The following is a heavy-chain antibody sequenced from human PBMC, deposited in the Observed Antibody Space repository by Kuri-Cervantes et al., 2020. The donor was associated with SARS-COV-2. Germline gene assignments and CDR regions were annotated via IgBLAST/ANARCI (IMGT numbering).Heavy chain of an antibody. J-gene: IGHJ4*02. CDR2: IYHSGST. CDR1: GGSISSGGYY. CDR3: ARVYGVAFDY. Sequence: SETLSLTCTVAGGSISSGGYYWSWIRQPPGKGLEWIGYIYHSGSTYYNPSLKSRVTISVDRSKNQSFLKLSSVTAADTAVYYCARVYGVAFDYWGQGTLVTVSS. D-gene: IGHD4-17*01. V-gene: IGHV4-30-2*01.